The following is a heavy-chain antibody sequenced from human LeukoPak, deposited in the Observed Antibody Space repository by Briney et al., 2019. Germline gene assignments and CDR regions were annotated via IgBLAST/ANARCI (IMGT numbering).Heavy chain of an antibody. CDR2: VSGTSEYI. Sequence: GGSLRLSCAASGFTFSSNGMSWVRQAPGKGLEWVSSVSGTSEYIYYADSVRGRFTISRDNAKNTVYLQMNSLRAEDTAVYYCTRPESSSSLACDHWGQGTLVTVSS. CDR1: GFTFSSNG. D-gene: IGHD2-2*01. V-gene: IGHV3-21*06. CDR3: TRPESSSSLACDH. J-gene: IGHJ4*02.